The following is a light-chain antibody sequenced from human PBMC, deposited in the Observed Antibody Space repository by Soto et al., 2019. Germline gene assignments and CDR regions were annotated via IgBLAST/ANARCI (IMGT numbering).Light chain of an antibody. J-gene: IGKJ1*01. Sequence: DIQMTQSPSTLSASIGDRVTITCRASQTINNWFAWYQQKPGKAPNLLIYHASNLETGVPSRFSGSAFGTEFTLTISSLQPDDFGTYYCQHYNSYPWTFGQGTKGEIK. CDR3: QHYNSYPWT. CDR1: QTINNW. CDR2: HAS. V-gene: IGKV1-5*01.